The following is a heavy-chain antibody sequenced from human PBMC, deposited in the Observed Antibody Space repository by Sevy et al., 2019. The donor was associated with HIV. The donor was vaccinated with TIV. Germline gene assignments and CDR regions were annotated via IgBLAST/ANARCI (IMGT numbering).Heavy chain of an antibody. CDR1: GYTLTKLS. J-gene: IGHJ4*02. CDR2: FVPEDGKR. D-gene: IGHD3-22*01. CDR3: ATTKDYYESSGDPFDY. V-gene: IGHV1-24*01. Sequence: ASVKVSCKVSGYTLTKLSMHWVRQVRGKGLEWMGSFVPEDGKRIYAQKFQGRFTMTEDTSTDTGYLDLNSLRSEDSAVYFCATTKDYYESSGDPFDYWGQGTLVTVSS.